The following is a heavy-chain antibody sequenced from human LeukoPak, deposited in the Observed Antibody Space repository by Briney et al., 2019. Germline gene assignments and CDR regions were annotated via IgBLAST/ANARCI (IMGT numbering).Heavy chain of an antibody. Sequence: SETLSLTCTVSGGSISSYYWSWIRQPPGKGLEWIGYIYYSGSTNYNPSLKSRVTISVDTSKNQFSLKLSSVTAADTAVYYCARAPEYYYDSSGYYFDYGGQETLVTFPS. J-gene: IGHJ4*02. CDR2: IYYSGST. CDR1: GGSISSYY. V-gene: IGHV4-59*01. D-gene: IGHD3-22*01. CDR3: ARAPEYYYDSSGYYFDY.